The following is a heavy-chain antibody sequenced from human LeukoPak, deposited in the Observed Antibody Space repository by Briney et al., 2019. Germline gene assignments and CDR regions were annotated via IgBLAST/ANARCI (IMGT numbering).Heavy chain of an antibody. D-gene: IGHD1-26*01. Sequence: SETLSLTCSVSGGSVSSGSYYWSWIRQPPGKGLEWIGYIYYSGSTNYNPSLKSRVTISVDTSKNQFSLKLSSATAADTALYYCTRVEHNAFDIWGQGTMVTVSS. J-gene: IGHJ3*02. CDR2: IYYSGST. CDR1: GGSVSSGSYY. V-gene: IGHV4-61*01. CDR3: TRVEHNAFDI.